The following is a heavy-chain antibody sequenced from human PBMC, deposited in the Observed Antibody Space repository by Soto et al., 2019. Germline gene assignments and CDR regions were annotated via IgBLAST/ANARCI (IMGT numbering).Heavy chain of an antibody. V-gene: IGHV1-18*01. D-gene: IGHD3-22*01. CDR2: ISAYNGNT. Sequence: GASVKVSCKASGYTFTSYGITWVRQAPGQGLEWMGGISAYNGNTNYAQKLQGRVTMTTDTSTSTAYMELRSLRSDDTAVYYCARVEYYYGSSGYGEGGYFDYWG. CDR1: GYTFTSYG. CDR3: ARVEYYYGSSGYGEGGYFDY. J-gene: IGHJ4*01.